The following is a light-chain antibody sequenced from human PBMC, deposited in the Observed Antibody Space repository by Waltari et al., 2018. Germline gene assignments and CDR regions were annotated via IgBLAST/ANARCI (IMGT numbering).Light chain of an antibody. CDR3: CSHAYAAQS. CDR1: SRDVGSYDL. J-gene: IGLJ2*01. Sequence: QSALTKPASVSGSPGQSITISCTGTSRDVGSYDLVSWYQLHPGNTPKVIIYEVSKRPSGVSNLFCGSKSGNTASLTISGLQADDEADYYGCSHAYAAQSFGGATKLTGL. V-gene: IGLV2-23*02. CDR2: EVS.